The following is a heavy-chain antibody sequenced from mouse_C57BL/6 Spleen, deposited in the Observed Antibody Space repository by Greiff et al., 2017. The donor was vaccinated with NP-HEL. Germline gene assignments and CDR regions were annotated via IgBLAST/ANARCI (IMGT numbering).Heavy chain of an antibody. CDR2: IWRGGST. D-gene: IGHD4-1*01. J-gene: IGHJ2*01. V-gene: IGHV2-5*01. CDR3: AKNGVTGTRGYYFDY. CDR1: GFSLTSYG. Sequence: VKLQESGPGLVQPSQSLSITCTVSGFSLTSYGVHWVRQSPGKGLEWLGVIWRGGSTDYNAAFMSRLSITKDNSKSQVFFKMNSLQADDTAIYYCAKNGVTGTRGYYFDYWGQGTTLTVSS.